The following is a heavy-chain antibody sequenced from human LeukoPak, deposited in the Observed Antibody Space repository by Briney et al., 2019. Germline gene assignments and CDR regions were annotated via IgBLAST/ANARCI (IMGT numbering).Heavy chain of an antibody. J-gene: IGHJ4*02. V-gene: IGHV1-2*02. CDR2: INPNSGGT. D-gene: IGHD4-17*01. CDR1: GYTFTGYY. Sequence: ASVKVSCKASGYTFTGYYMHWVRQAPGQGLEWMGWINPNSGGTNYAQKFQGRVTMTRDTSTSTAYMEVRSLRSDDTAVYYCARGLRYGDYLAPLDYWGQGTLVTVSS. CDR3: ARGLRYGDYLAPLDY.